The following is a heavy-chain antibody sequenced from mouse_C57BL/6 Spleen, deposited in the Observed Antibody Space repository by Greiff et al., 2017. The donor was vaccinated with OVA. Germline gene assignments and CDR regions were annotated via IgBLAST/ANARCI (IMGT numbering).Heavy chain of an antibody. CDR2: IDPETGGT. Sequence: QVQLQQSGAELVRPGASVTLSCKASGYTFTDYEMHWVKQTPVHGLEWIGAIDPETGGTAYNQKFKGKAILTADKSSSTAYMELRSLTSEDSAVYYFTRRWLLPYFDYWGQGTTLTVSS. CDR3: TRRWLLPYFDY. CDR1: GYTFTDYE. J-gene: IGHJ2*01. D-gene: IGHD2-3*01. V-gene: IGHV1-15*01.